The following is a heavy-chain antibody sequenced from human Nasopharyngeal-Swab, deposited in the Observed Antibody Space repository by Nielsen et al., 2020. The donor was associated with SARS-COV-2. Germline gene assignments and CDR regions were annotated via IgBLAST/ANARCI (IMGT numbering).Heavy chain of an antibody. CDR3: ATHQGTWELRRNWFDP. J-gene: IGHJ5*02. CDR2: IYYSGST. D-gene: IGHD1-26*01. Sequence: PGKGLEWIGSIYYSGSTYYNPSLKSRVTMSVDTSKNQFSLKLSSVTAADTAVYYCATHQGTWELRRNWFDPWGQGTLVTVSS. V-gene: IGHV4-39*01.